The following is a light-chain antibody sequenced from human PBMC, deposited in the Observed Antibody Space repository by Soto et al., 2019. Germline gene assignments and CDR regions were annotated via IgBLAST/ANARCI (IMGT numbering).Light chain of an antibody. CDR2: AAS. CDR3: QQSYSTPRT. J-gene: IGKJ1*01. CDR1: QSISSY. V-gene: IGKV1-39*01. Sequence: IPMTPSPSSPSASVGDRVTITFPASQSISSYLNWYQQKPGKAPKLLIYAASSLQSGVPSRFSGSGSGTDFTLTISSLQPEDFATYYCQQSYSTPRTFGQGTKV.